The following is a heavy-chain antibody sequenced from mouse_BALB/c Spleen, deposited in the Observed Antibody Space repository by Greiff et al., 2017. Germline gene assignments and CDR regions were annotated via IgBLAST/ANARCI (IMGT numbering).Heavy chain of an antibody. CDR1: GFAFSSYD. CDR3: ARGYYGSSYGAMDY. Sequence: EVKLVESGGGLVKPGGSLKLSCAASGFAFSSYDMSWVRQTPEKRLEWVAYISSGGGSTYYPDTVKGRFTISRDNAKNTLYLQMSSLKSEDTAMYYCARGYYGSSYGAMDYWGQGTSVTVSS. V-gene: IGHV5-12-1*01. J-gene: IGHJ4*01. CDR2: ISSGGGST. D-gene: IGHD1-1*01.